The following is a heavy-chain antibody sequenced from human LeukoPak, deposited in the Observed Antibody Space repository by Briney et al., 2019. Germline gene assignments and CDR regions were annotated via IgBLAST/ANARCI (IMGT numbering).Heavy chain of an antibody. Sequence: PGGSLRLSCEASGFLFSNSWMSWVRQAPGKGLEWVANMNQDGSERSYVDSVKGRLTISRDNAKGSLYLQMNGLRAEDTAVYFCVKDRGYSTFDYWGQGTLVTVSS. CDR3: VKDRGYSTFDY. V-gene: IGHV3-7*03. D-gene: IGHD4-23*01. J-gene: IGHJ4*02. CDR1: GFLFSNSW. CDR2: MNQDGSER.